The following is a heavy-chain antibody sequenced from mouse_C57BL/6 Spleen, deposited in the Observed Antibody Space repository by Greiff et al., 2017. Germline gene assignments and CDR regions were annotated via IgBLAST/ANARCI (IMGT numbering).Heavy chain of an antibody. CDR3: AKRGRGGNYFDY. V-gene: IGHV1-50*01. Sequence: QVQLQQPGAELVKPGASVKLSCKASGYTFTSYWMQWVKQRPGQGLEWIGEIDPSDSYTNYHQKFKGKATLTVDTSSSTAYMQLSSLTSEDSAVYYCAKRGRGGNYFDYWGQGTTLTVSS. CDR1: GYTFTSYW. CDR2: IDPSDSYT. J-gene: IGHJ2*01. D-gene: IGHD2-14*01.